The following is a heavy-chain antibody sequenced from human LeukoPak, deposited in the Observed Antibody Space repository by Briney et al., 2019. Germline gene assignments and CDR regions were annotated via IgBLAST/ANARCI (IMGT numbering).Heavy chain of an antibody. Sequence: SETLSLTCAVSGGSISSSNWWSWVRQPPGKRLEWIGEIYHSGSTNYNPSLKSRVTISVDKSKNQFSLQLSSFTTADTAVYYCEYTTIRLGYWGQGTLVTVSS. D-gene: IGHD5-12*01. CDR1: GGSISSSNW. V-gene: IGHV4-4*02. CDR3: EYTTIRLGY. J-gene: IGHJ4*02. CDR2: IYHSGST.